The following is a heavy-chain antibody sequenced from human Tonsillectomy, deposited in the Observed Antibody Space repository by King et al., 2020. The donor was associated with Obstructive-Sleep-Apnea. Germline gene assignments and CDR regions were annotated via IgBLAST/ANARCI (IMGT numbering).Heavy chain of an antibody. V-gene: IGHV3-23*01. Sequence: VQLLESGGGMVQPGGSLRLSCAASGFTFSSDGISWVRQAPGKGLEWVSAINTRGTTFYAGSVGGRFTISRDNSKYTVNLQVNSLRAEDTALYYCAKEGGGSGVYWVDSWGQGTLVTVSS. CDR3: AKEGGGSGVYWVDS. CDR1: GFTFSSDG. CDR2: INTRGTT. D-gene: IGHD3-10*01. J-gene: IGHJ4*02.